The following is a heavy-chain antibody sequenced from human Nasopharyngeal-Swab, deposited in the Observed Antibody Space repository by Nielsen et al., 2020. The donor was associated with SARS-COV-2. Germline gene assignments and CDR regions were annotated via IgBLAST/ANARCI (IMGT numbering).Heavy chain of an antibody. D-gene: IGHD4-11*01. J-gene: IGHJ4*02. Sequence: GGSLRLSCAASGFTFSSYAMSWVRQAPGRGLEWVSAISGSGGSTYYADSVKGRFTISRDNSKNTLYLQMNSLRAEDTAVYYCAKVPSTVTTLPPDYWGQGTLVTVSS. CDR1: GFTFSSYA. CDR3: AKVPSTVTTLPPDY. CDR2: ISGSGGST. V-gene: IGHV3-23*01.